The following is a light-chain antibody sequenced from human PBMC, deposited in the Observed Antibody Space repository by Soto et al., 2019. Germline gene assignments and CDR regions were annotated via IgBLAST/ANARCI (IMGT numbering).Light chain of an antibody. CDR1: QSVKSY. J-gene: IGKJ4*01. CDR2: DAS. Sequence: EVVLTQTPATLSLSPGERATLSCRASQSVKSYLVWYQQKPGQTPRLLIYDASNRATGIPARFSGSGSETDFTLTISSLEPEDFAVYYCQQRRTWPLTFSGGTRVQIK. V-gene: IGKV3-11*01. CDR3: QQRRTWPLT.